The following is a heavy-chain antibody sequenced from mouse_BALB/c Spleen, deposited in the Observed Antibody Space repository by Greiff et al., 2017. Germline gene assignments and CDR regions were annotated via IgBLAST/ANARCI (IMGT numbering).Heavy chain of an antibody. D-gene: IGHD1-1*01. CDR2: IWSGGST. Sequence: QVQLKESGPGLVQPSQSLSITCTVSGFSLTSYGVHWVRQSPGKGLEWLGVIWSGGSTDYTAAFISRLSISKDNSKSQVFFKMNSLQADDTAIYYCARSLITTVVASYYFDYWGQGTTLTVSS. V-gene: IGHV2-4-1*01. CDR1: GFSLTSYG. J-gene: IGHJ2*01. CDR3: ARSLITTVVASYYFDY.